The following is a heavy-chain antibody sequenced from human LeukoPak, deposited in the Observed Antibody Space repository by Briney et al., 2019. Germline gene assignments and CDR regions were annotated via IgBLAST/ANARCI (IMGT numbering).Heavy chain of an antibody. V-gene: IGHV3-43*01. Sequence: GGSLRLSCAASGFTFDDYTMHWVRQAPGKGLEWVSLISWDGGSTYYADSVKGRFTISRDNSKNSLYLQMNSLRTEDTALYYCAKDSGSYSNPYYYGMDVWGQGTTVTVSS. CDR2: ISWDGGST. CDR3: AKDSGSYSNPYYYGMDV. J-gene: IGHJ6*02. D-gene: IGHD1-26*01. CDR1: GFTFDDYT.